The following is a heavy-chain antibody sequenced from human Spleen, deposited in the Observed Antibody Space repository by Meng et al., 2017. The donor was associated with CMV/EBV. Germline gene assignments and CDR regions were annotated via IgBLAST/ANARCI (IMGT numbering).Heavy chain of an antibody. J-gene: IGHJ5*02. CDR2: ISSSSGSI. CDR1: R. D-gene: IGHD3-3*01. CDR3: VRDLKTSTIYGVVITPQRYTWFDP. Sequence: RMNGVRQAPGKGLEWVSSISSSSGSINYEDSVKGRFTISRDNAQNSLFLQMNRLRAEDTAVYFCVRDLKTSTIYGVVITPQRYTWFDPWGQGTLVTSPQ. V-gene: IGHV3-21*01.